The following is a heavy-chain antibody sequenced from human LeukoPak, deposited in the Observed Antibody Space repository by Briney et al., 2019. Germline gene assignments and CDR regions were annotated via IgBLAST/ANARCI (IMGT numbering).Heavy chain of an antibody. CDR3: ARTYYYDSSGYYSMYYYYYYMDV. V-gene: IGHV4-59*01. J-gene: IGHJ6*03. D-gene: IGHD3-22*01. CDR2: IYYSGSA. Sequence: SETLSLTCTVSGGSISSYYWSWIRQPPGKGLEWIGYIYYSGSANYNPSLKSRVTISVDTSKNQFSLKLSSVTAADTAVYYCARTYYYDSSGYYSMYYYYYYMDVWGKGTTVTISS. CDR1: GGSISSYY.